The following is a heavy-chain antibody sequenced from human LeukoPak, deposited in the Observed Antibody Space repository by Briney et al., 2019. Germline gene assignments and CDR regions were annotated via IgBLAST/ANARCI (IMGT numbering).Heavy chain of an antibody. V-gene: IGHV2-70*04. Sequence: SGPTLVNPTQPLTLTCTFSGFSLGTSGVRVSWIRQPSGKALEWLARIDWDDDKFYSTSLKTRLTISKDTSKTQVVLTMPNMDTVDTATYYCARVAAAGNFDYWGQGTLVTVSS. J-gene: IGHJ4*02. CDR2: IDWDDDK. CDR3: ARVAAAGNFDY. D-gene: IGHD6-13*01. CDR1: GFSLGTSGVR.